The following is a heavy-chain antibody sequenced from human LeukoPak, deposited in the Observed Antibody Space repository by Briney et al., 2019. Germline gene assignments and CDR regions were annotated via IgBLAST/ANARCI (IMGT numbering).Heavy chain of an antibody. CDR3: ARDFGKPVDY. D-gene: IGHD3-10*01. J-gene: IGHJ4*02. Sequence: ASVKVSCKTSGYTFTSYAMNWLRQAPGQGLEWMGWINPNSGGTNYAQKFQGRVIMTRDTSISTAYMEVSRLTSNDTAIYYCARDFGKPVDYWGQGTLVTVSS. CDR2: INPNSGGT. CDR1: GYTFTSYA. V-gene: IGHV1-2*02.